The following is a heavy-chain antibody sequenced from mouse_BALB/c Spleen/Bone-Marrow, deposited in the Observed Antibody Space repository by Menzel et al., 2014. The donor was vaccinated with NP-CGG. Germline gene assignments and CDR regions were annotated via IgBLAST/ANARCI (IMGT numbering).Heavy chain of an antibody. CDR1: GYTFTSYW. CDR3: TLSRDFDY. V-gene: IGHV1S16*01. J-gene: IGHJ2*01. CDR2: INPSNDGA. Sequence: QVQLQQSGAELVKPGASVKLSCKASGYTFTSYWMHWVKLRPGXXXXWIGEINPSNDGANYNEKFKRKATLTVDKSSSTAYMQLSSLTSEDSAVYYCTLSRDFDYWGQGTTLTVSS.